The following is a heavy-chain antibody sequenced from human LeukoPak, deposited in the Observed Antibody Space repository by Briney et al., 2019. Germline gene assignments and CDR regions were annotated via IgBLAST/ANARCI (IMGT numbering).Heavy chain of an antibody. V-gene: IGHV4-34*01. CDR2: INHSGST. Sequence: PSEALSLTCVLYGGSLSDYYWSWIRQPPGKGLEWIGEINHSGSTNYNPSLKSRVTILVDMSKNQFSLKLSSVTAADTAVYYCARGRPRGQYTGNWTEYFQNWGQGTLVTVSS. CDR1: GGSLSDYY. J-gene: IGHJ1*01. D-gene: IGHD1-1*01. CDR3: ARGRPRGQYTGNWTEYFQN.